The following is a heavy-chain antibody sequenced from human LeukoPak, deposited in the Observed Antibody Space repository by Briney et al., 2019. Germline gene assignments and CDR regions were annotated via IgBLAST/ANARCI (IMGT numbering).Heavy chain of an antibody. V-gene: IGHV3-21*01. J-gene: IGHJ4*02. D-gene: IGHD6-13*01. Sequence: GGSLRLACTGSGFTFSDCDMNWVRQAPGKGLEWISSISGRSSHIYYADSIKGRFTISRDNAKNSLYLRMNSLRDEDTAVYYCTRASPPLRTAAAGDVWGQGTLVTVSS. CDR1: GFTFSDCD. CDR3: TRASPPLRTAAAGDV. CDR2: ISGRSSHI.